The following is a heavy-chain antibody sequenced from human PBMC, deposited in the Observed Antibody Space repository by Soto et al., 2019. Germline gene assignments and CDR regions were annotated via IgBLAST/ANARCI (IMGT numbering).Heavy chain of an antibody. CDR3: AKDPYDTHFDY. CDR1: GGTFSSYA. Sequence: QVQLVQSGAEVKKPGSSVKVSCKASGGTFSSYAISRVRQSPGQGLEWMGGIIPIFGTANYAQKFKGRGTITADESTGTAYVAMSSLRSEDTAVYYCAKDPYDTHFDYWGQGTLVTVSS. CDR2: IIPIFGTA. V-gene: IGHV1-69*12. D-gene: IGHD3-22*01. J-gene: IGHJ4*02.